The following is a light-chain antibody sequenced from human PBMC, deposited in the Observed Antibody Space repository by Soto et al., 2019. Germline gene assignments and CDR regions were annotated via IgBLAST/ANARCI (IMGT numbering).Light chain of an antibody. Sequence: EIVLTQSPATLSLSPGDRVTVSCRASQNVKTYFAWYQQKPGQAPRLLIYDAYNRATGIPDRFSGSGSGTDFTLTINSLEPEDFGVYYCQQRSNWPLTFGGGTKVEIK. CDR1: QNVKTY. V-gene: IGKV3-11*01. CDR3: QQRSNWPLT. J-gene: IGKJ4*01. CDR2: DAY.